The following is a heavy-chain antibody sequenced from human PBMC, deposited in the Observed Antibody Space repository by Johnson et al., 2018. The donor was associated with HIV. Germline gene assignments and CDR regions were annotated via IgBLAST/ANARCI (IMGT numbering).Heavy chain of an antibody. CDR1: GFTFSNAW. D-gene: IGHD4-23*01. V-gene: IGHV3-7*05. J-gene: IGHJ3*02. CDR2: IKQDGSEK. Sequence: VQLVESGGGLVKPGGSLRLSCAASGFTFSNAWMSWVRQAPGKGLEWVANIKQDGSEKYYVDSVKGRFTISRDNAKNSLYLQMNSLRAEDTAVYYCAKVRVGDVGKRGDACDIWGQGTMVNGSS. CDR3: AKVRVGDVGKRGDACDI.